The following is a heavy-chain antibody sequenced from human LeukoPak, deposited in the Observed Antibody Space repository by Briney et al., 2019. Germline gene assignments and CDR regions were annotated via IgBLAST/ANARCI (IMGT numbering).Heavy chain of an antibody. CDR2: INPNSGGT. D-gene: IGHD3-16*01. V-gene: IGHV1-2*04. Sequence: ASVKVSCKASGYTFTGYYMHWVRQAPGQGLERMGWINPNSGGTNYAQKFQGWVTMTRDTSISTAYMELSRLRSDDTAVYYCARDPLLGAGKDAFDIWGQGTMVTVSS. CDR1: GYTFTGYY. CDR3: ARDPLLGAGKDAFDI. J-gene: IGHJ3*02.